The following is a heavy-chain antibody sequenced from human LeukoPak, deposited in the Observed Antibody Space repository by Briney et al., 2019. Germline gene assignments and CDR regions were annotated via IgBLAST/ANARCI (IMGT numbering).Heavy chain of an antibody. J-gene: IGHJ4*02. CDR3: ARRLIRFLEFDY. V-gene: IGHV4-34*01. Sequence: SETLSLTCAVYGESFSGYYWSWIRQPPGKGLEWIGEINHSGSTNYNPSLKSRVTISVDTSKNQFSLKLSSVTAADTAVYYCARRLIRFLEFDYWGQGTLATVSS. CDR2: INHSGST. CDR1: GESFSGYY. D-gene: IGHD3-3*01.